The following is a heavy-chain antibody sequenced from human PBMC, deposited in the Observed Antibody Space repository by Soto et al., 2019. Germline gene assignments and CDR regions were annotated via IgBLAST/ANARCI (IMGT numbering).Heavy chain of an antibody. J-gene: IGHJ6*02. CDR2: IIPIFGTA. V-gene: IGHV1-69*13. Sequence: ASVKVSCKASGGTFSSYAISWVRQAPGQGLEWMGGIIPIFGTANYAQKFQGRVTITADESTSTAYMELSSLRSEDTAVYYCAMYCSGGSCYSSYGMDVWGQGTTVTVSS. CDR1: GGTFSSYA. CDR3: AMYCSGGSCYSSYGMDV. D-gene: IGHD2-15*01.